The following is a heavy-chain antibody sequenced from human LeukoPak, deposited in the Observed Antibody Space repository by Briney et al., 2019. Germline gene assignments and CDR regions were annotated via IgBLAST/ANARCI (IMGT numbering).Heavy chain of an antibody. Sequence: GGSLRLSCAASAFTFSSYAMSWVRQAPGKGLEWVSLISWDGGSTFYADSVKGRFTISRDNSKNSLYLQMNSLRAEDTALYYCAKDGSSTSCYLCDFWSGYYDYWGQGTLVTVSS. D-gene: IGHD3-3*01. CDR1: AFTFSSYA. CDR3: AKDGSSTSCYLCDFWSGYYDY. J-gene: IGHJ4*02. V-gene: IGHV3-43D*03. CDR2: ISWDGGST.